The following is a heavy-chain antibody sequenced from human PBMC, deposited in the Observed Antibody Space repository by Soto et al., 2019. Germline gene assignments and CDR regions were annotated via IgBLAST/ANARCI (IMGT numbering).Heavy chain of an antibody. D-gene: IGHD3-10*01. Sequence: QVQLVQSGSEVNKPGASVKGSCKASGGTFSSYAISWVRQAPGQGLEWMGGIIPIFGTANYAQKFQGRVTITADESTSTAYLELSSLRSEDTAVYYCARAVRGVAWDAFDIWGQGTMVTVSS. V-gene: IGHV1-69*01. CDR1: GGTFSSYA. J-gene: IGHJ3*02. CDR2: IIPIFGTA. CDR3: ARAVRGVAWDAFDI.